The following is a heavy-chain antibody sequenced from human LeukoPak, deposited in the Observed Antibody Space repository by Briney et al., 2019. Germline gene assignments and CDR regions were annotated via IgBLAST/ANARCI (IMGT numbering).Heavy chain of an antibody. CDR3: VRAKYRLGGLLHSWFDP. D-gene: IGHD1-26*01. V-gene: IGHV3-74*01. CDR1: GFNFSDYW. Sequence: GGSLRLSCTASGFNFSDYWMHWVRQAPWKGLVWVSRINNDGRNRAYADSVEGRFTISRDNAKNTLYLQMNYLRVDDTALYYCVRAKYRLGGLLHSWFDPWGQGTLVTVSS. CDR2: INNDGRNR. J-gene: IGHJ5*02.